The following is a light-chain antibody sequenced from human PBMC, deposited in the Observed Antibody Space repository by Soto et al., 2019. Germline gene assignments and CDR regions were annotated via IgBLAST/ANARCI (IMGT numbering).Light chain of an antibody. CDR2: GAS. CDR1: QRVTSRY. V-gene: IGKV3-20*01. CDR3: QHYSSSPGT. Sequence: EIVLTQSPGTLSLSPGERASLSYRASQRVTSRYLAWYQQKPGQAPRLLISGASIRATGIPDRFSGIGSGTDFTLTISRLEPEDFAVYYCQHYSSSPGTFGQGTKLEI. J-gene: IGKJ2*01.